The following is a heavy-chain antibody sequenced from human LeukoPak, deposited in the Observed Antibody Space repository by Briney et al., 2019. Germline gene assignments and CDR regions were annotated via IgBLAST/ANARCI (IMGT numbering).Heavy chain of an antibody. CDR2: INPNSGVT. CDR3: SREDY. V-gene: IGHV1-2*02. CDR1: GYTFTGYY. J-gene: IGHJ4*02. Sequence: ASVKVSCKASGYTFTGYYLHWVRQAPGQGLEWVGWINPNSGVTNYAQKFQGGVSMTSDTSISTVYMELSRLRYDDTAVYFCSREDYWGQGTLVTVSS.